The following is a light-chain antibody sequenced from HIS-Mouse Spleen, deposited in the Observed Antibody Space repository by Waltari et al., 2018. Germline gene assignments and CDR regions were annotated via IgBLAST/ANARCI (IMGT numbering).Light chain of an antibody. CDR3: YSTDSSGNHRV. CDR2: EDS. CDR1: ALPKKY. J-gene: IGLJ2*01. V-gene: IGLV3-10*01. Sequence: SYELTQPPSVSVSPGQTARITCSGDALPKKYAYWYQQQSGQAPVLAIYEDSKRPSGIPDGFSGSSSGTMATLTISGAQVEDEADYYCYSTDSSGNHRVFGGGTKLTVL.